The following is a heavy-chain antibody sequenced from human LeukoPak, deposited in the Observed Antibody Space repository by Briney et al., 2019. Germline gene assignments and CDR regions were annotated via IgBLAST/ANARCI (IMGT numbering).Heavy chain of an antibody. CDR2: ISGSGGST. V-gene: IGHV3-23*01. CDR3: AKDPSILTSTICDY. CDR1: GVTLSSYA. Sequence: GGSLRLSCAASGVTLSSYAMSWVRQAPGKGLEWVSAISGSGGSTYYADSVKGRFTISRDNSKNTLYLQMNSLRAEDTAVYYCAKDPSILTSTICDYWGQGTLVTVSS. J-gene: IGHJ4*02. D-gene: IGHD5/OR15-5a*01.